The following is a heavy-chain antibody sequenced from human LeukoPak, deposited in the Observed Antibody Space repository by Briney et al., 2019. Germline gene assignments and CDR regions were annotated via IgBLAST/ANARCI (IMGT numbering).Heavy chain of an antibody. D-gene: IGHD3-10*01. V-gene: IGHV3-23*01. CDR2: LSGSGGGT. J-gene: IGHJ4*02. CDR3: AKRGVVIRVFLVGFHKEAYYFDS. Sequence: GGSLRLSRAVSGITLSNYGMSWVRQAPGKGLEWVAGLSGSGGGTNYADSVQGRFTISRDNPKNTLYLQMNSLRAEDTAVYFCAKRGVVIRVFLVGFHKEAYYFDSWGQGALVTVSS. CDR1: GITLSNYG.